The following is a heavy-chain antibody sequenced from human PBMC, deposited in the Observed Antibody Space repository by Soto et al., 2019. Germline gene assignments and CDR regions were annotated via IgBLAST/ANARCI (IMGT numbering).Heavy chain of an antibody. Sequence: EVQLVESGGGLVQSGGSLRLSCAASGFTLGNYWMNWVRQAPGKGLVWVSRINDYGTTINYAESVEGRFIISRDDAKSEVYLQMINLRAVDSAVYYCARGGLDPFDYWGQGALVTVSS. CDR1: GFTLGNYW. CDR2: INDYGTTI. J-gene: IGHJ4*02. V-gene: IGHV3-74*01. D-gene: IGHD1-1*01. CDR3: ARGGLDPFDY.